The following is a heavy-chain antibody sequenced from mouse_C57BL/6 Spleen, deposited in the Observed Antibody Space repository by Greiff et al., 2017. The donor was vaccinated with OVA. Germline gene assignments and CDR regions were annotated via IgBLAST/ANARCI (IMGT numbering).Heavy chain of an antibody. CDR1: GYSITSGYY. CDR3: ARGDYAFDY. CDR2: ISYDGSN. D-gene: IGHD2-13*01. Sequence: DVKLVESGPGLVKPSQSLSLTCSVTGYSITSGYYWNWIRQFPGNKLEWMGYISYDGSNNYNPSLKNRISITRDTSKNQFFLKLNSVTTEDTATYYCARGDYAFDYWGQGTTLTVSS. J-gene: IGHJ2*01. V-gene: IGHV3-6*01.